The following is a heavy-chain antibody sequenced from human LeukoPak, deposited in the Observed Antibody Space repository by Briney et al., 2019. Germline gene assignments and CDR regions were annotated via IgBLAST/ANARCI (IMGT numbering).Heavy chain of an antibody. CDR1: GFTFRSYW. D-gene: IGHD5-18*01. Sequence: GGSLRLSCAASGFTFRSYWMSWVRQAPGKGLEWVANIKQDGSEKYYVDSVKGRFTISRDNAKNSLYLQMNSLRAEDTAVYYCARDRYSYGYYGMDAWGQGTTVTVSS. CDR3: ARDRYSYGYYGMDA. J-gene: IGHJ6*02. CDR2: IKQDGSEK. V-gene: IGHV3-7*05.